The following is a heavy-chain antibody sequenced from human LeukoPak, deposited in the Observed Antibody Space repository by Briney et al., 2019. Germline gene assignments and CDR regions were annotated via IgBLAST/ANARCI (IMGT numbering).Heavy chain of an antibody. CDR1: GGTFSSYA. CDR2: IIPILGIA. D-gene: IGHD3-10*01. Sequence: SVKVSCKASGGTFSSYAISWVRQAPGLGLEWMGRIIPILGIASYAQKFQGRVTITADKSTSTAYMELSSLRSEDTAVYYCASRKYYYGSGSYYNEPDYWGQGTLVTVSS. J-gene: IGHJ4*02. CDR3: ASRKYYYGSGSYYNEPDY. V-gene: IGHV1-69*04.